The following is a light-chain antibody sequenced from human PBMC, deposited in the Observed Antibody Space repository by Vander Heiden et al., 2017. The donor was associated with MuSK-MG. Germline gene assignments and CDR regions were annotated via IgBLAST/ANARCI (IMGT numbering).Light chain of an antibody. CDR3: QQDNNWPWT. Sequence: EIVMTQSPATLSVSPGERATLSCRASQSVSSNLAWYQQKPGQAPRLLIYGASTRATGIPARFSGSGSGTEFTLTISSLQSEDFAVYYCQQDNNWPWTFGQGTKVXIK. J-gene: IGKJ1*01. CDR2: GAS. CDR1: QSVSSN. V-gene: IGKV3-15*01.